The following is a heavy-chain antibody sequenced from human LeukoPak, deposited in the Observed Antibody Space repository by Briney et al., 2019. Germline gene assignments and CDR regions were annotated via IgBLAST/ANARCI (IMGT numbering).Heavy chain of an antibody. J-gene: IGHJ4*02. CDR3: AKGSYSGSPLVNFDY. CDR1: GFTFTSYG. D-gene: IGHD1-26*01. V-gene: IGHV3-23*01. Sequence: GGSLRLSCAASGFTFTSYGMNWVRQAPGKGLEWASGISAGGSSTYHADSVKGRFTISRDNSKNTLHLQMNSLRAEDTAVYYCAKGSYSGSPLVNFDYWGQGTLVTVSS. CDR2: ISAGGSST.